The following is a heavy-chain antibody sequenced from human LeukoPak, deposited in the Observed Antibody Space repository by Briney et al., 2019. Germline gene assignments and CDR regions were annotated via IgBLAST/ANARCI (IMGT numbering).Heavy chain of an antibody. Sequence: SVKVSCKASGGTFSSYAISWERQAPGQGLEWMGGIIPIFGTANYAQRFQGRVTITADESTSTAYMELSSLRSEDTAVYYCARDPSPGDIVPSDDYWGQGTLVTVSS. CDR2: IIPIFGTA. V-gene: IGHV1-69*13. D-gene: IGHD2-15*01. CDR3: ARDPSPGDIVPSDDY. J-gene: IGHJ4*02. CDR1: GGTFSSYA.